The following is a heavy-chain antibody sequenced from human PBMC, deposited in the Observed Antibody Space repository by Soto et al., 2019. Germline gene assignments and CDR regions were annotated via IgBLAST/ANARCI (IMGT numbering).Heavy chain of an antibody. CDR3: ARVEFYGVDYFDY. CDR2: ISSSGSTI. J-gene: IGHJ4*02. Sequence: GGSLRLSCAASVFPFSDYYMSWIRQAPGKGLEWVSYISSSGSTIYYADSVKGRFTISRDNAKNSLYLQMNSLRAEDTAVYYCARVEFYGVDYFDYWGQGTLVTVSS. CDR1: VFPFSDYY. D-gene: IGHD4-17*01. V-gene: IGHV3-11*01.